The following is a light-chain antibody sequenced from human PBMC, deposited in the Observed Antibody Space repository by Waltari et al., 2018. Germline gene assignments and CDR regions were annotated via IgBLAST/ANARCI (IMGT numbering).Light chain of an antibody. J-gene: IGKJ2*01. V-gene: IGKV3-15*01. Sequence: EIVMTQSPATLSVSPGERASLFCRASQTISSNLAWYQQKPGQAPRLLIYGASTRATGVPPRFSGSGSGTDFTLTISSLQSEDFAVYYCQQYHDWPLYTFGQGTNLEIK. CDR1: QTISSN. CDR2: GAS. CDR3: QQYHDWPLYT.